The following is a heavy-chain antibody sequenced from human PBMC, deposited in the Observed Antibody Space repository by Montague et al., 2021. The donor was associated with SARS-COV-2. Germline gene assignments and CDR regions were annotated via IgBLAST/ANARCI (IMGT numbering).Heavy chain of an antibody. D-gene: IGHD3-22*01. J-gene: IGHJ4*02. CDR1: GGSFSDYH. Sequence: SETLSLTCAVYGGSFSDYHWSWIRQPPGQGLEWIGEVNHSGNTNYNPSLKSRVTISRDTSKSQFSLKLISVTAADTAVYYCARGLTDISMIVVVLLGASHCFDSWGQGTLVTVSS. V-gene: IGHV4-34*01. CDR2: VNHSGNT. CDR3: ARGLTDISMIVVVLLGASHCFDS.